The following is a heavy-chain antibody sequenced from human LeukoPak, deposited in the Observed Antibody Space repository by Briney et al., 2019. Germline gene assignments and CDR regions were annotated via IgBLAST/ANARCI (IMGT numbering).Heavy chain of an antibody. D-gene: IGHD3-10*01. V-gene: IGHV4-4*02. Sequence: SWTLSLACTVSGGSISSSNWWSWVRQPPGKGLEWIGEVYHSGATNYSPSLRSRVTISADRSTNQFSLRLNSVTAADTAVFYCARGEGYGSGTVHFDYWGRGILVTVSS. CDR2: VYHSGAT. CDR1: GGSISSSNW. J-gene: IGHJ4*02. CDR3: ARGEGYGSGTVHFDY.